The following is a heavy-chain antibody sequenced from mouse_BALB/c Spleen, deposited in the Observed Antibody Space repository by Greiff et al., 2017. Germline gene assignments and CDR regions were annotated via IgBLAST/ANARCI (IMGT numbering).Heavy chain of an antibody. CDR3: ARFFISPSFAY. CDR1: GYTFSSYW. J-gene: IGHJ3*01. D-gene: IGHD1-1*01. Sequence: VQLQQSGAELMKPGASVKISCKATGYTFSSYWIEWVKQRPGHGLEWIGEILPGSGSTNYNEKLKGKATFTADTSSNTAYMQLSSLTSEDSAVYYCARFFISPSFAYWGQGTLVTVSA. CDR2: ILPGSGST. V-gene: IGHV1-9*01.